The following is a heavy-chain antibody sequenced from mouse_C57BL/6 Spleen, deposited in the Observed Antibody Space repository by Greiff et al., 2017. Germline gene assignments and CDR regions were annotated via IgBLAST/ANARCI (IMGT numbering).Heavy chain of an antibody. CDR3: ARHDYDPWFAY. CDR2: INPNNGGT. V-gene: IGHV1-26*01. J-gene: IGHJ3*01. Sequence: EVQLQQSGPELVKPGASVKISCKASGYTFTDYYMNWVKQSHGKSLEWIGDINPNNGGTSYNQKFKGKATLTVDKSSSTAYMELRSLTSEDSAVYYCARHDYDPWFAYWGQGTLVTVSA. CDR1: GYTFTDYY. D-gene: IGHD2-4*01.